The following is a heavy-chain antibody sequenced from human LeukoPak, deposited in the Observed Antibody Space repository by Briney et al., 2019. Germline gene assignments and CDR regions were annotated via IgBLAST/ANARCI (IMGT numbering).Heavy chain of an antibody. V-gene: IGHV1-2*02. Sequence: ASVKVSCKASGYIFTGYHMHWVRQAPGQGPEWMGWINPNSGDTNYAQKLQGRVTMTTDTSTSTAYMELRSLRSDDTAVYYCARGIAAADIYYFDYWGQGTLVTVSS. CDR3: ARGIAAADIYYFDY. CDR1: GYIFTGYH. J-gene: IGHJ4*02. D-gene: IGHD6-13*01. CDR2: INPNSGDT.